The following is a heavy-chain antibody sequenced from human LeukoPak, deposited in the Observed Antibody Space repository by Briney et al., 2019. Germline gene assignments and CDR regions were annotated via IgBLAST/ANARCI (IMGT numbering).Heavy chain of an antibody. CDR2: ISGSGGST. J-gene: IGHJ4*02. Sequence: GGSLRLSCAASGFIFSSYAMSWVRQAPGKGLEWVSAISGSGGSTYYADSVKGRFTVSRDNSKNTLYLQMNSLRAEDTAVYYCAKRVSSGYHRYFDYWGQGTLVTVSS. V-gene: IGHV3-23*01. CDR3: AKRVSSGYHRYFDY. CDR1: GFIFSSYA. D-gene: IGHD3-22*01.